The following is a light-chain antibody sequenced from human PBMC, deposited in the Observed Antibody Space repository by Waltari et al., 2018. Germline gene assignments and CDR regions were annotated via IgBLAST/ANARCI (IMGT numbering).Light chain of an antibody. CDR1: SSDVGGYNY. Sequence: QSALTQPRSVSGSPGQSVTISCTGTSSDVGGYNYVSWYHHHPGKAPKLIIYDVTKRPQGVPDRFSASKSDNTASLTISGLQAEDEADYYCCSYAGSITFWVFGGGTKLTVL. CDR2: DVT. J-gene: IGLJ3*02. CDR3: CSYAGSITFWV. V-gene: IGLV2-11*01.